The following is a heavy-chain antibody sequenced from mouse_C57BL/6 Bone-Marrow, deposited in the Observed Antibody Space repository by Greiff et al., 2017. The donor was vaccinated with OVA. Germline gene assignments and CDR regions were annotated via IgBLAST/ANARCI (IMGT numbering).Heavy chain of an antibody. CDR3: ARHWDVFDY. V-gene: IGHV5-6*01. CDR2: ISSGGSYT. Sequence: EVMLVESGGDLVKPGGSLKLSCAASGFTFSSYGMSWVRQTPDKRLEWVATISSGGSYTYYPDSVKGRFTISRDNAKNTLYLQMSSLKSEDTDMYYCARHWDVFDYWGQGTTLTVSS. CDR1: GFTFSSYG. J-gene: IGHJ2*01. D-gene: IGHD4-1*01.